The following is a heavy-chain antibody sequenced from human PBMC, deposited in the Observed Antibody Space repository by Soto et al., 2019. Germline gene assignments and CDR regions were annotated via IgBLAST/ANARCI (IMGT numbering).Heavy chain of an antibody. Sequence: SETLSLTCAVYGGSFSGYYWSGIRQPPGKGLEWIGEINHSGSTNYNPSLKSRVTISVDTSKNQFSLKLSSVTAADTAVYYCASREDGDWLDRRYSCGTDVWGPGTTVTVSS. D-gene: IGHD3-9*01. CDR1: GGSFSGYY. J-gene: IGHJ6*02. CDR2: INHSGST. CDR3: ASREDGDWLDRRYSCGTDV. V-gene: IGHV4-34*01.